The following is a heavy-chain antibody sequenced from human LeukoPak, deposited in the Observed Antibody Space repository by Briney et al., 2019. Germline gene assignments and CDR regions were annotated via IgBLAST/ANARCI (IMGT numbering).Heavy chain of an antibody. J-gene: IGHJ4*02. CDR2: INTNTGNP. CDR1: GYTFTSYA. D-gene: IGHD2-15*01. CDR3: ARDGGSYFPVYDY. Sequence: ASVKVSCKASGYTFTSYAMNWVRQAPGQGLEWMGWINTNTGNPTYAQGFTGRFVFSLDTSVSTAYLQMSSLKADDTAVYYCARDGGSYFPVYDYRGQGNLVTASS. V-gene: IGHV7-4-1*02.